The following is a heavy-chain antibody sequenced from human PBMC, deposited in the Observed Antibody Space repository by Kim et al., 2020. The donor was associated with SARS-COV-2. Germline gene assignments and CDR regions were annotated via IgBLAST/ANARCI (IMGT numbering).Heavy chain of an antibody. CDR2: ISGSGGST. CDR3: AKESGPGGTNWFDP. Sequence: GGSLRLSCAASGFPFSSHAMSWVRQAPGKGLEWVSGISGSGGSTYYADSVKGRFSISRDKSKNTLYLHMNSLRAEDTAVYYCAKESGPGGTNWFDPWGQGTLVTVSS. J-gene: IGHJ5*02. V-gene: IGHV3-23*01. CDR1: GFPFSSHA.